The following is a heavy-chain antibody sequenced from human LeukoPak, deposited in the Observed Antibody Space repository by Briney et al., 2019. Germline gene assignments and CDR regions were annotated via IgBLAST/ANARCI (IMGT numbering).Heavy chain of an antibody. CDR2: ISGSGGST. CDR1: GFTFSSYA. Sequence: GGSLRLSCAASGFTFSSYAMSWVRQAPGKGLEWVSAISGSGGSTYYADSVKGRFTISRDNSKNTLYLQMNSLRAEDTAVYYCAKDGVLYYYGSGSYYFFDYWGQGTLVTVSS. CDR3: AKDGVLYYYGSGSYYFFDY. J-gene: IGHJ4*02. V-gene: IGHV3-23*01. D-gene: IGHD3-10*01.